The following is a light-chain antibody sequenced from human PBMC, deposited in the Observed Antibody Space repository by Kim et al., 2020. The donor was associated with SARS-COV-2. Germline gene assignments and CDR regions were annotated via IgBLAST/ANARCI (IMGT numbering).Light chain of an antibody. Sequence: VSVSPGQTASITCSGDKLGDKYACWYQQKPGQSPVLVIYQDSKRPSGIPERFSGSNAGNTATLTISGTQAMDEADYYCQAWDSTWVFGGGTQLPVL. CDR1: KLGDKY. CDR3: QAWDSTWV. CDR2: QDS. V-gene: IGLV3-1*01. J-gene: IGLJ3*02.